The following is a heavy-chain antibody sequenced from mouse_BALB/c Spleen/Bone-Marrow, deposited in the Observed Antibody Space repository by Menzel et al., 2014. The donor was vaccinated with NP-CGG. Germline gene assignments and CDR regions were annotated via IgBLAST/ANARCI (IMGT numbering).Heavy chain of an antibody. CDR2: ISLYSGNT. CDR3: SRGDYRYDETMDY. J-gene: IGHJ4*01. CDR1: GYTFTDYG. V-gene: IGHV1-67*01. D-gene: IGHD2-14*01. Sequence: VQLQQSGPELVRPGVSVKISCKGSGYTFTDYGMHWVKQSHAKSLEWIGLISLYSGNTNYNQKFKDKATMTVDKSSSTAYMELDSLTSEDSAIYYCSRGDYRYDETMDYWGQGTSVTVSS.